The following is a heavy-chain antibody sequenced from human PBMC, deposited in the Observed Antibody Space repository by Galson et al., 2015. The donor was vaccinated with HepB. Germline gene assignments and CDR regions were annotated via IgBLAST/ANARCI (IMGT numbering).Heavy chain of an antibody. Sequence: SLRLSCAASGFTFSSYSMHWVRQAPGKGLEWVSSISSSSSYIYYADSVKGRFTISRDNAKNSLYLQMNSLRAEDTAVYYCARDGITIFGVALNWGQGTLVTVSS. CDR1: GFTFSSYS. J-gene: IGHJ4*02. D-gene: IGHD3-3*01. V-gene: IGHV3-21*01. CDR2: ISSSSSYI. CDR3: ARDGITIFGVALN.